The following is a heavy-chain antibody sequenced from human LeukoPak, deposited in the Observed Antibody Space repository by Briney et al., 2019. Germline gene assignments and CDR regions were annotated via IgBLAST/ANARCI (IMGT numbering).Heavy chain of an antibody. V-gene: IGHV1-69*04. D-gene: IGHD3-22*01. CDR3: ATTNDGGGYQWGDFFDY. Sequence: GSSVKVSCKASGGTSNSYAISWVRQAPGQGLEWMGRIISNLGTTNRAQKFQDRVTLTADKSTNTAYMELTSLTSDDTAIYYCATTNDGGGYQWGDFFDYWGQGTLVTVSS. CDR2: IISNLGTT. CDR1: GGTSNSYA. J-gene: IGHJ4*02.